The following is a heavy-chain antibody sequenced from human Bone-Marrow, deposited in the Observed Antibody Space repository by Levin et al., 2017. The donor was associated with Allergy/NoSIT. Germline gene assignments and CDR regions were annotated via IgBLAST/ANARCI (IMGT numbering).Heavy chain of an antibody. CDR1: GFTFSSYS. CDR3: ARSTTVTTRCSFDY. D-gene: IGHD4-17*01. J-gene: IGHJ4*02. Sequence: GESLKISCAASGFTFSSYSMNWVRQAPGKGLEWVSYISSSSSTIYYADSVKGRFTISRDNAKNSLYLQMNSLRDEDTAVYYCARSTTVTTRCSFDYWGQGTLVTVSS. CDR2: ISSSSSTI. V-gene: IGHV3-48*02.